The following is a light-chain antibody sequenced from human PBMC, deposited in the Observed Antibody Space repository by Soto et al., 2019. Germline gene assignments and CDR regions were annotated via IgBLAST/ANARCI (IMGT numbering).Light chain of an antibody. V-gene: IGKV3-20*01. J-gene: IGKJ5*01. Sequence: EIVLTQSPGTLSLSPGERVTLSCRASQTVIRNYLAWHQQKPGQTPRLLVYRASSRATGIPDRFSGSGSGTDLTLTISIVEPEDFAVGYCQQLGGSPITFGQGTRLEIK. CDR1: QTVIRNY. CDR3: QQLGGSPIT. CDR2: RAS.